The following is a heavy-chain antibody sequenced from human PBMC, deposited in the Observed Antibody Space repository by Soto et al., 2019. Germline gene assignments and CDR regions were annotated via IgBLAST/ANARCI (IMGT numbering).Heavy chain of an antibody. V-gene: IGHV1-3*01. J-gene: IGHJ4*02. D-gene: IGHD5-18*01. CDR3: AISWIHLQFFRY. Sequence: ASVKVSCKASGYTFARYAMHWVRQAPGQRLEWMGWINAGDGDTKYSQKFQGRVTITRDTSASTAYMELNSLKSEDTAIYYCAISWIHLQFFRYWGQGTPVTVS. CDR2: INAGDGDT. CDR1: GYTFARYA.